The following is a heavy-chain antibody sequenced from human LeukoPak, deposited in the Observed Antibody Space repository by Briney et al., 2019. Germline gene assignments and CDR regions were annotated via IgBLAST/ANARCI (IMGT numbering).Heavy chain of an antibody. Sequence: SGGSLRLSCAVSGFTASTHHMAWARQAPGKGLEWVSVRQPGNVSYYADSVTGRFTTSTDSSKNTLFLQMRDLRAEDTALYYCARERDYDTYFDYWGQGTLVIVSS. D-gene: IGHD3-22*01. V-gene: IGHV3-53*01. CDR2: RQPGNVS. CDR1: GFTASTHH. J-gene: IGHJ4*02. CDR3: ARERDYDTYFDY.